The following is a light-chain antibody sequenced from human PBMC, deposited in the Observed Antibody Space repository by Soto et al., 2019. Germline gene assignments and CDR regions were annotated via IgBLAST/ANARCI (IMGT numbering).Light chain of an antibody. CDR1: QSVTSNS. V-gene: IGKV3-20*01. CDR2: GAS. J-gene: IGKJ5*01. CDR3: QQYCSSPPYP. Sequence: EIVLTQSPGTLSLSPGERATLSCRASQSVTSNSLAWYQQKPGQAPRLLIFGASNRATGIPDRFSGSGSGTDFTLTITRLEPEDFAVYYCQQYCSSPPYPFCRGTRLEIK.